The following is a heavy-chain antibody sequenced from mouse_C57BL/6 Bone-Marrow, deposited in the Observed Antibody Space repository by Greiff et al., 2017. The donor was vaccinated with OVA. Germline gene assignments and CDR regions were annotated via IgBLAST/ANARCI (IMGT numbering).Heavy chain of an antibody. CDR3: ARSTMVTTRFAY. CDR1: GYTFTSYT. J-gene: IGHJ3*01. D-gene: IGHD2-2*01. Sequence: QVQLKESGAELARPGASVKMSCKASGYTFTSYTMHWVKQRPGQGLEWIGYINPSSGYTKYNQKFKDKATLTADKSSSTAYMQLSSLTSEDSAVYYCARSTMVTTRFAYWGQGTLVTVSA. CDR2: INPSSGYT. V-gene: IGHV1-4*01.